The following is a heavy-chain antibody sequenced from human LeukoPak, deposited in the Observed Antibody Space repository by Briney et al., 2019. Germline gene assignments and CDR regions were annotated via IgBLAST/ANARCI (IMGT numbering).Heavy chain of an antibody. CDR1: GFTFSSFG. CDR3: ARDRYSSMWSVFEY. CDR2: IWYDGSTQ. V-gene: IGHV3-33*01. Sequence: PGGSLRLSCAASGFTFSSFGMHWVRQSPGKGLEWMAVIWYDGSTQVYADSVKGRFTISRDNSRNTLYLQVNSLRAEDTAVYYCARDRYSSMWSVFEYWGQGALVTVSS. J-gene: IGHJ4*02. D-gene: IGHD6-13*01.